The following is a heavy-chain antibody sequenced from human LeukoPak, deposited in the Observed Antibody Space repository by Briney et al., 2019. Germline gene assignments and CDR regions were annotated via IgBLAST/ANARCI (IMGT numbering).Heavy chain of an antibody. CDR2: IYSGGST. J-gene: IGHJ4*02. CDR3: ARLTTPYFDY. D-gene: IGHD4-17*01. V-gene: IGHV3-53*01. CDR1: GFTVSSNY. Sequence: GGSLRLSCAASGFTVSSNYMSWVRQAPGKGLEWVSVIYSGGSTYYADSVKGRFTISRDNSKNTLYLQMNSLKASDTAMYYCARLTTPYFDYWGQGTLVTVSS.